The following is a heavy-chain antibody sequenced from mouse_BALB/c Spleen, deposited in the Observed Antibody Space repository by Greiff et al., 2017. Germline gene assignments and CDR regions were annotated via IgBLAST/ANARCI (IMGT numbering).Heavy chain of an antibody. V-gene: IGHV5-17*02. J-gene: IGHJ4*01. CDR2: ISSGSSTI. Sequence: DVHLVESGGGLVQPGGSRKLSCAASGFTFSSFGMHWVRQAPEKGLEWVAYISSGSSTIYYADTVKGRFTISRDNPKNTLFLQMTSLRSEDTAMYYCARTYGNYPYAMDYWGQGTSVTVSS. D-gene: IGHD2-10*02. CDR3: ARTYGNYPYAMDY. CDR1: GFTFSSFG.